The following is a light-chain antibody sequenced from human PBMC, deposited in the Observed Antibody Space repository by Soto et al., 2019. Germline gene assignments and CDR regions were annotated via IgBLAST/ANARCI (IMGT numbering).Light chain of an antibody. CDR3: LQGTHWPYT. J-gene: IGKJ2*01. V-gene: IGKV2-30*02. CDR1: QSLVHSDGTTY. Sequence: DVVLTQSPLSLPVTPGQPASISCRSSQSLVHSDGTTYLNWFQQRPGQSPRRLIYQLSKRDSGVPDRFSGSGSGADFTLQISRVEAEDVGVYYCLQGTHWPYTFGQGTKREIK. CDR2: QLS.